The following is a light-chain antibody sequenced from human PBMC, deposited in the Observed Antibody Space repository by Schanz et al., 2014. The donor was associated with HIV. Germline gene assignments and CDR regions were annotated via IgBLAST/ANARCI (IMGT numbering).Light chain of an antibody. CDR1: QTVSNN. CDR2: GAS. Sequence: EIVMTQSPGTLSVSPGERATLSCRASQTVSNNLAWYQQKPGQAPRLLIYGASTRVTGIPARFSGSGSGTDFTLTISRLEPEDFAVYYCQQRSNWPLTFGGGTKVEIK. V-gene: IGKV3-15*01. CDR3: QQRSNWPLT. J-gene: IGKJ4*01.